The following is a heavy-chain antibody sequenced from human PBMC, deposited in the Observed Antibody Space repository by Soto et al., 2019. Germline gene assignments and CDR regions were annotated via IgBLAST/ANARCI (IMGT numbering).Heavy chain of an antibody. CDR1: GFTFSDYY. CDR2: ISSSSSYT. D-gene: IGHD5-12*01. Sequence: QVPLVESGGGLVQPGGSLRLSCAASGFTFSDYYMSWIRQAPGKGLEWVSYISSSSSYTNYADSVKGRFTISRDNAKNSLYLQMNSLRAEDTAVYYCARDHHRYSGYDYVDYWGQGTLVTVSS. J-gene: IGHJ4*02. V-gene: IGHV3-11*05. CDR3: ARDHHRYSGYDYVDY.